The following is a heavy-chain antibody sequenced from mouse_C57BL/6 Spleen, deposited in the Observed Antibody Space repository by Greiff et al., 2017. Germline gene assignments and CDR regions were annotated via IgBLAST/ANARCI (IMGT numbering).Heavy chain of an antibody. D-gene: IGHD1-1*01. CDR2: INPYNGGT. J-gene: IGHJ1*03. V-gene: IGHV1-19*01. CDR1: GYTFTDYY. CDR3: ARRHYYGSSYWYFDV. Sequence: VQLKESGPVLVKPGASVKMSCKASGYTFTDYYMNWVKQSHGKSLEWIGVINPYNGGTSYNQKFKCKATLTVDKSSSTAYMELNSLTSEDSAVYYCARRHYYGSSYWYFDVWGTGTTVTVSS.